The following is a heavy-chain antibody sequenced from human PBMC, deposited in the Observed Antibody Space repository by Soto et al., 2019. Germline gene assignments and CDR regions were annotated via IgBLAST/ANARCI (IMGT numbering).Heavy chain of an antibody. Sequence: QVHLQQWGAGLLKPSETLSLTCAVNGGAFNGYYWTWIRQSPGKGLQWIGEINHSGTVDYNPSLKSRVTFPLDTSNKQFSLTLTSVTAADTAVYYCARAGAALVRGSIAGFDYWGQGTLVTVSS. CDR1: GGAFNGYY. CDR3: ARAGAALVRGSIAGFDY. D-gene: IGHD3-10*01. J-gene: IGHJ4*02. CDR2: INHSGTV. V-gene: IGHV4-34*01.